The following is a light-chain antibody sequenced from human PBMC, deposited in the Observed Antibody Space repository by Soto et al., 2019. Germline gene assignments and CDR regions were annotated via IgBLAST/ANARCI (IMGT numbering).Light chain of an antibody. CDR2: EVS. V-gene: IGLV2-14*01. CDR1: SEDVGGYTY. Sequence: QSVLAQPASVSGSPGQSITISCSGTSEDVGGYTYVSWYQHHPGKAPKLMIYEVSNRPSGLSNRFSGSKSGNTASLTISGLQTEDEADYYCTSYSSSNTIVFGTGTKVTVL. J-gene: IGLJ1*01. CDR3: TSYSSSNTIV.